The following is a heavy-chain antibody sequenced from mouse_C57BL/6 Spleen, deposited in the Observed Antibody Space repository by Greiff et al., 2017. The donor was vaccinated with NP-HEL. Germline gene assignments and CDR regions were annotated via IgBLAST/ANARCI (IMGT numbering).Heavy chain of an antibody. D-gene: IGHD2-2*01. CDR3: ATTMVTEGFAY. Sequence: QVQLQQPGAELVMPGASVKLSCKASGYTFTSYWMHWVKQRPGQGLEWIGEIDPSASYTNYNQKFKGKSTLTVDKSSSTAYMQLSSLTTEDSAVYYCATTMVTEGFAYWGKGTLVTVSA. CDR2: IDPSASYT. CDR1: GYTFTSYW. J-gene: IGHJ3*01. V-gene: IGHV1-69*01.